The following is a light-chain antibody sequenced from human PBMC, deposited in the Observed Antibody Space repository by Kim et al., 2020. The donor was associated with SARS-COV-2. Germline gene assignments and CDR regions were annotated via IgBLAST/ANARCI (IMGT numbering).Light chain of an antibody. CDR3: LLSYSGARSVV. Sequence: QAVVIQEPSLTVSPGGTVTLTCGSSTGAVTSGHYPYWFQQKPGQAPRTLIYDTSNKHSWTPARFSGSLLGGKAALTLSGAQPEDEAEYYCLLSYSGARSVVFGGGTQLTVL. J-gene: IGLJ2*01. V-gene: IGLV7-46*01. CDR1: TGAVTSGHY. CDR2: DTS.